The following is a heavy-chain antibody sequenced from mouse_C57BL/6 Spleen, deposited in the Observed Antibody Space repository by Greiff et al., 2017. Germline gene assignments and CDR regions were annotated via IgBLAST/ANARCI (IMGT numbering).Heavy chain of an antibody. V-gene: IGHV1-53*01. D-gene: IGHD1-1*01. CDR3: ARSPIITTVVAFDY. CDR1: GYTFTSYW. Sequence: QVQLQQPGTELVKPGASVKLSCKASGYTFTSYWMHWVKQRPGQGLEWIGNINPSNGGTNYNEKFKSKATLTVDKSSSTAYIQLSSLTSEDSAVYYCARSPIITTVVAFDYWGQGTTLTVSS. CDR2: INPSNGGT. J-gene: IGHJ2*01.